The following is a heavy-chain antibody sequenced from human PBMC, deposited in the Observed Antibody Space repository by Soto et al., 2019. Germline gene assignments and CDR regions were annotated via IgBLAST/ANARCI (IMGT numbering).Heavy chain of an antibody. CDR1: GFTFSSYS. D-gene: IGHD1-1*01. J-gene: IGHJ2*01. CDR2: ISSSSSYI. CDR3: ARGQTEASWYFEL. Sequence: EVQLVESGGGLVKPGGSLRLSCAASGFTFSSYSMNWVRQAPGKGLEWVSSISSSSSYIYYADSVKGRFTISRDNAKNALYLQMNSLRAEDTAVYYCARGQTEASWYFELWGRGTLVTVSS. V-gene: IGHV3-21*01.